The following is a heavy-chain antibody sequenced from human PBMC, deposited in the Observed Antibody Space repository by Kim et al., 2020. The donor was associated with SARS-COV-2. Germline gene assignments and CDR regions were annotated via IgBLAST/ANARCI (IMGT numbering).Heavy chain of an antibody. Sequence: ASVKVSCKASGYTFTSYAMHWVRQAPGQRLEWMGWINAGNGNTKYSQKFQGRVTITRDTSASTAYMELSSLRSEDTAVYYCARDVGRSLIFDYGDYGYFDYWGQGTLVTVSS. D-gene: IGHD4-17*01. CDR2: INAGNGNT. V-gene: IGHV1-3*01. CDR1: GYTFTSYA. CDR3: ARDVGRSLIFDYGDYGYFDY. J-gene: IGHJ4*02.